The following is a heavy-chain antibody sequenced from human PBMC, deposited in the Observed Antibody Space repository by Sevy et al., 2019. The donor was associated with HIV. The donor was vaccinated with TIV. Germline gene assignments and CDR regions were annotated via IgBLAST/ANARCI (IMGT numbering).Heavy chain of an antibody. D-gene: IGHD5-12*01. CDR1: GYSFTSYW. CDR2: IDPSDSYT. Sequence: GESLKISCKGSGYSFTSYWISWVRQMPGKGLEWMGRIDPSDSYTNYSPSFQGHVTISADKSISTAYLQWSSLKASDTAMYYCAGLKVATHYYYYYYMDVWGKGTTVTVSS. V-gene: IGHV5-10-1*01. J-gene: IGHJ6*03. CDR3: AGLKVATHYYYYYYMDV.